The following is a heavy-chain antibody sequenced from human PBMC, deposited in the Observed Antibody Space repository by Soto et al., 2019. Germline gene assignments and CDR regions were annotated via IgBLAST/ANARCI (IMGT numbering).Heavy chain of an antibody. Sequence: EVQLLESGGGLVQPGGSLRLSCAASGFTFSSYAMSWVRQAPGKGLEWVSTISGSGSMTYYADSVKGRFTMSRDNSKNTLDLQINSLRAEDTAVYYCAKAPLGYKCYFDLWGRGTLVTVSS. CDR1: GFTFSSYA. CDR3: AKAPLGYKCYFDL. V-gene: IGHV3-23*01. D-gene: IGHD1-1*01. CDR2: ISGSGSMT. J-gene: IGHJ2*01.